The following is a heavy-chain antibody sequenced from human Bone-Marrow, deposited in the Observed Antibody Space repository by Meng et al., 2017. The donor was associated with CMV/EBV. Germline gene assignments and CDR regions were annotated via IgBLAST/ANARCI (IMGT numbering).Heavy chain of an antibody. Sequence: ASVKVSCRASGYTFTSYYMHWVRQAPGQGLEWMGIINPSGGSTSYAQKFQGRVTMTRDTSTSTVYMELSSLRAEDTAVYYCAKDRIPYSSSWYDDGGQGTLVTVPS. J-gene: IGHJ4*02. V-gene: IGHV1-46*01. CDR3: AKDRIPYSSSWYDD. CDR2: INPSGGST. D-gene: IGHD6-13*01. CDR1: GYTFTSYY.